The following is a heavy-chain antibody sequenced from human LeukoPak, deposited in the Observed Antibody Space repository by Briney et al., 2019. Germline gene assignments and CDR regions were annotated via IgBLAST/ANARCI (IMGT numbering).Heavy chain of an antibody. Sequence: ASVKVSCKASGYSFASFGVNWVRQAPGQGLEWMGWTSAYNGDTNYAQNLQGRVTMTTDTSTSTAYMDLRSLRSDDTAVYYCARGGYYGSGSFLDYWGQGTLVTVSS. CDR2: TSAYNGDT. V-gene: IGHV1-18*01. J-gene: IGHJ4*02. D-gene: IGHD3-10*01. CDR1: GYSFASFG. CDR3: ARGGYYGSGSFLDY.